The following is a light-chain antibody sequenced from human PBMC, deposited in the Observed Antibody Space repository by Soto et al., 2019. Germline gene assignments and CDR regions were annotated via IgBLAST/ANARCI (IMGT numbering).Light chain of an antibody. CDR2: GTN. V-gene: IGLV1-40*01. CDR3: PSYDSSLSGYV. Sequence: QSVLTQPPSVSGAPGQRVTISCTGSSANIGAAYNVDWYQQLPGTAPTLLIYGTNNRPSGVPARFSGSKSGTSASLAIAGLQAEDEGDYYCPSYDSSLSGYVFGTGTKVTVL. CDR1: SANIGAAYN. J-gene: IGLJ1*01.